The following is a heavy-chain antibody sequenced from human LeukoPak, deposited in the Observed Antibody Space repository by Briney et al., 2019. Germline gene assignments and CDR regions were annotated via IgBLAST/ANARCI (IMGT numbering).Heavy chain of an antibody. D-gene: IGHD3-3*01. CDR1: GYTFTSYD. J-gene: IGHJ6*03. CDR3: ARGDDFWSGYSYYYYMDV. V-gene: IGHV1-8*01. Sequence: ASVKVSCKASGYTFTSYDINWVRQATGQGLEWMGWMNPNSGNTGYAQKFQGRVTMTRNTSISTAYMEPSSLRSEDTAVYYCARGDDFWSGYSYYYYMDVWGKGTTVTVSS. CDR2: MNPNSGNT.